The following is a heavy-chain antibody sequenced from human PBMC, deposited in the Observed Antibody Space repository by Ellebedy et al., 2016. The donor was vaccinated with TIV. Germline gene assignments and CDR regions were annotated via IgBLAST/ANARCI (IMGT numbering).Heavy chain of an antibody. CDR2: MNPNSGNS. CDR3: ARGDCSTTTCYRLWFDP. CDR1: GYTFSSYD. Sequence: ASVKVSXKASGYTFSSYDINWVRQAAGRGLEWMGWMNPNSGNSGFAQKFQGRVTMTRDTSISTAYMELSSLGSEDTAVYYCARGDCSTTTCYRLWFDPWGQGTLVTVSS. V-gene: IGHV1-8*01. D-gene: IGHD2-2*01. J-gene: IGHJ5*02.